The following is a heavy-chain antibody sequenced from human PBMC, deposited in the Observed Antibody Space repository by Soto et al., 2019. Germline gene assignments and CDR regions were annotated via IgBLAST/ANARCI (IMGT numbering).Heavy chain of an antibody. CDR2: ISYDGSNK. J-gene: IGHJ4*02. D-gene: IGHD4-17*01. Sequence: QVQLVESGGGVVQPGRSLRLSCAASGFTFSSYGMHWVRQAPGKGLEWVAVISYDGSNKYYADSVKGRFTISRDNSKNTLYLQMNSLRAEDTAVYYCAKGPSADYGAQLFDYWGQGTLVTVSS. CDR3: AKGPSADYGAQLFDY. V-gene: IGHV3-30*18. CDR1: GFTFSSYG.